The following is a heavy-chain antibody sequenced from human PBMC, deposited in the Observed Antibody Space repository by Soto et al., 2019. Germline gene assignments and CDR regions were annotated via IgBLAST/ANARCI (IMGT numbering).Heavy chain of an antibody. CDR2: INHSGST. Sequence: SETLSLTCTVYGGSFSGYYWSWIRQPPGKGLEWIGEINHSGSTNYNPSLKSRVTISVDTSKNQFSLKLSSVTAADTAVYYCARDNGGGYNNWFDPWGQGTLVTVSS. D-gene: IGHD2-8*01. V-gene: IGHV4-34*01. J-gene: IGHJ5*02. CDR1: GGSFSGYY. CDR3: ARDNGGGYNNWFDP.